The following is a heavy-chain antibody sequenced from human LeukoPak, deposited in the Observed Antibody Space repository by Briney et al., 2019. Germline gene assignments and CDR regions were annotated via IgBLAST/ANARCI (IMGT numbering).Heavy chain of an antibody. CDR2: INPNSGGT. V-gene: IGHV1-2*02. CDR3: ASSKYYYDSSGYYFEFDP. Sequence: ASVKVSCKASGYTFTGYYMHWVRQAPGQGLEWMGWINPNSGGTNYAQKLQGRVTMTTDTSTSTAYMELRSLRSDDTAVYYCASSKYYYDSSGYYFEFDPWGQGTLVTVSS. J-gene: IGHJ5*02. D-gene: IGHD3-22*01. CDR1: GYTFTGYY.